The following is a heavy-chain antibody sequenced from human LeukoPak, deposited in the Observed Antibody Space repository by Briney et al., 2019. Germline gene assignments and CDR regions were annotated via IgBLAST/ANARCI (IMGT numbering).Heavy chain of an antibody. CDR3: ARDRGYGDYDLDY. V-gene: IGHV4-34*01. CDR1: GGSFSGYY. J-gene: IGHJ4*02. CDR2: INHSGST. D-gene: IGHD4-17*01. Sequence: SETLSLTCAVYGGSFSGYYWSWIRQPPGKGLEWIGEINHSGSTNYNPSLKSRVTISVDTSKNQFSLKLSSVTAADTAVYYCARDRGYGDYDLDYWGQGTLVTVSS.